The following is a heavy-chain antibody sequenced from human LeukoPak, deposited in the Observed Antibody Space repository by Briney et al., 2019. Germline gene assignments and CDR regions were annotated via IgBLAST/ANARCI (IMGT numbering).Heavy chain of an antibody. D-gene: IGHD5-18*01. CDR3: VRDFRGGYSYGHFDY. V-gene: IGHV3-30-3*01. Sequence: PGRSLRLSCAASGFTFSHYAVHWVRQAPGKGLEWVAVISYDGINKYSADSVKGRFTISRDNSKNTLHLQMNSLRAEDTAVYWCVRDFRGGYSYGHFDYWGQGTLVTVSS. CDR2: ISYDGINK. J-gene: IGHJ4*02. CDR1: GFTFSHYA.